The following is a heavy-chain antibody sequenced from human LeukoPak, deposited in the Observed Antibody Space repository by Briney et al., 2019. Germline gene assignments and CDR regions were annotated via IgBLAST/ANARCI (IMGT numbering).Heavy chain of an antibody. V-gene: IGHV3-23*01. D-gene: IGHD5-24*01. CDR3: AKDDRWLQFCC. CDR2: IIPSGHTT. CDR1: GFTFSSHG. Sequence: GGSLRLSCAASGFTFSSHGMNWVRQAPGKGLEWVSGIIPSGHTTYYADSVRGRFTISRDNSRNTVYLQMNSLRAEDTAVYYCAKDDRWLQFCCWGQGTLVTVSS. J-gene: IGHJ4*02.